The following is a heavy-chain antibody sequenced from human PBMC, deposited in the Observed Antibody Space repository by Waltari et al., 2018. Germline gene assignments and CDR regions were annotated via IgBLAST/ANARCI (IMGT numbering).Heavy chain of an antibody. J-gene: IGHJ4*02. CDR1: GGSISSYY. Sequence: QVQLQESGPGLVKPSATLSLTCTVSGGSISSYYWIWIRQPPGKGLEWIGYIYYSGSTNYNPSLKSRVTISVDTSKNQFSLKLSSVTAADTAVYYCARGAGSSGWYKMGYWGQGTLVTVSS. CDR3: ARGAGSSGWYKMGY. V-gene: IGHV4-59*01. D-gene: IGHD6-19*01. CDR2: IYYSGST.